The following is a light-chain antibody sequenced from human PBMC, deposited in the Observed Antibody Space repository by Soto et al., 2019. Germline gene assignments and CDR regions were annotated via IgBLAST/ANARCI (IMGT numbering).Light chain of an antibody. Sequence: EIVMTQSPATLSVSPGERATLSCRASQSLSNNLAWYQQKPGQAPRLLIYGASTRATGIPARFSGSGSGTEFTLTISSLQSEDSAVYYCQQDHHWRTFGQGTKVEIK. J-gene: IGKJ1*01. CDR3: QQDHHWRT. V-gene: IGKV3-15*01. CDR1: QSLSNN. CDR2: GAS.